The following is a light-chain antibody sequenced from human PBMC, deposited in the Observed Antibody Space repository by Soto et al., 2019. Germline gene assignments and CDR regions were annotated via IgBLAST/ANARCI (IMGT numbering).Light chain of an antibody. V-gene: IGLV2-14*03. Sequence: QSVLTQPASVSGSPGQSITISCTGASSDVGGYNYVSWYQQHPGKAPKLIIYDVSNRPSGVSYRFSGSKSGNTASLTISGLQTEDEADYFCSSCATSSTLHVFGTGTKVTVL. CDR1: SSDVGGYNY. CDR2: DVS. J-gene: IGLJ1*01. CDR3: SSCATSSTLHV.